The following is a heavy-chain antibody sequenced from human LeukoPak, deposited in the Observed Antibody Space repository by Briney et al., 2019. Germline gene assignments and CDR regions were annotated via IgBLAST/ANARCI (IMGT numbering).Heavy chain of an antibody. CDR3: ARTIHPWDYDFWSGFDY. CDR2: IIPIFGTA. J-gene: IGHJ4*02. Sequence: SVKVSCKASGGTFSSYAISWVRQAPGQGLEWMGGIIPIFGTANYAQKFQGRVTITADESTSTAYMELSSLRSEDTAVYYCARTIHPWDYDFWSGFDYWGQGTLVTVSS. CDR1: GGTFSSYA. D-gene: IGHD3-3*01. V-gene: IGHV1-69*13.